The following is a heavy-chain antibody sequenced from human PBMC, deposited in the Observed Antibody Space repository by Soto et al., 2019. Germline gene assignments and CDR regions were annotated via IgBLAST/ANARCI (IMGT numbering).Heavy chain of an antibody. CDR3: ARVSQYDSSGYYVY. V-gene: IGHV1-18*01. Sequence: QVQLVQSGAEVKKPGASVKVSCKASGYTFTSYGISWVRQAPGQGLEWMGWISAYNGNTNYAQKLQGRVTMTTVTSTSTDYMELRSLRSDDRAVYYCARVSQYDSSGYYVYLGQGTLVTVSS. D-gene: IGHD3-22*01. J-gene: IGHJ4*02. CDR1: GYTFTSYG. CDR2: ISAYNGNT.